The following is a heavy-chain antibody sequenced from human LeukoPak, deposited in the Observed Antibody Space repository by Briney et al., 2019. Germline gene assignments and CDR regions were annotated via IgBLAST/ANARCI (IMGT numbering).Heavy chain of an antibody. V-gene: IGHV4-39*01. CDR2: IYYSGST. D-gene: IGHD3-22*01. J-gene: IGHJ4*02. CDR3: ASLVEYYYDKGEDY. CDR1: GGSISSSRYY. Sequence: PSETLSLTCTVSGGSISSSRYYWGWIRQPPGKGLEWIGSIYYSGSTYYNPSLKSRVTISVDTSKNQFSLKLSSVTAADTAVYYCASLVEYYYDKGEDYWGQGTLVTVSS.